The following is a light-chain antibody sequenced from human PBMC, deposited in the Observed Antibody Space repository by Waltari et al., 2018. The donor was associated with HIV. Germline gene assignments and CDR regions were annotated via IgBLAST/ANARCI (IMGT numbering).Light chain of an antibody. CDR3: QSWDSRLGAGV. J-gene: IGLJ2*01. Sequence: QPVLTQPLSVSAAPGPMVTLSCSGTSSNLGDNYVSCFQQAPGTAPKLLIYDTNHRPSEIPDRFSGSRSDTSATLDIVGLQSGDEGTYYCQSWDSRLGAGVFGGGTMLTVL. V-gene: IGLV1-51*01. CDR1: SSNLGDNY. CDR2: DTN.